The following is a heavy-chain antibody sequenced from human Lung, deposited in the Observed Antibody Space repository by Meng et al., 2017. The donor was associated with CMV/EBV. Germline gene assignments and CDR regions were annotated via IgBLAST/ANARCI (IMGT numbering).Heavy chain of an antibody. CDR1: RYTFTGYY. D-gene: IGHD2-2*01. V-gene: IGHV1-2*02. CDR2: INPNSGGT. CDR3: ARVDCSSTSCTLSFDP. Sequence: SRYTFTGYYMHWVRQAPGQGLEWMGWINPNSGGTNYAQKFQGRVTMTRDTSISTAYMELSRLRSDDTAVYYCARVDCSSTSCTLSFDPWGQGTLVTVSS. J-gene: IGHJ5*02.